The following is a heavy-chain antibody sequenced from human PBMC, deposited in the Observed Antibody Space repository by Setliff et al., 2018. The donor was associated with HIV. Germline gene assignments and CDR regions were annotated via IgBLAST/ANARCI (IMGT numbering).Heavy chain of an antibody. V-gene: IGHV4-39*07. CDR1: GGSINRSNYY. CDR2: ISYTGST. J-gene: IGHJ3*02. CDR3: ARVWRPTYSSSWYSGAFDI. D-gene: IGHD6-13*01. Sequence: SETLSLTCTVPGGSINRSNYYWGWIRQPPGKGLEWIGTISYTGSTYYDPSLKSRVTISVDTSKNQFSLKLSSVTAADTAVYYCARVWRPTYSSSWYSGAFDIWGQGTMVTVSS.